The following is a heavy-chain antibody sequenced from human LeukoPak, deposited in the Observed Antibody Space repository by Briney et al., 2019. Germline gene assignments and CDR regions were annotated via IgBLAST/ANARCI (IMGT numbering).Heavy chain of an antibody. CDR2: IYSGGST. CDR3: ARVVAAAGDNWFDP. CDR1: GFTFSSYA. Sequence: GGSLRLSCAASGFTFSSYAMSWVRQAPGKGLEWVSVIYSGGSTYYADSVKGRFTISRHNSKNTLYLQMNSLRAEDTAVYYCARVVAAAGDNWFDPWGQGTLVTVSS. V-gene: IGHV3-53*04. J-gene: IGHJ5*02. D-gene: IGHD6-13*01.